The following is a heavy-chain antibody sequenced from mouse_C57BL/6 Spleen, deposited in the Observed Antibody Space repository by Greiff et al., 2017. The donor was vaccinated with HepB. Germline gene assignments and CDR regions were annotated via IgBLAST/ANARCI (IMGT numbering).Heavy chain of an antibody. Sequence: QIQLQQPGAELVKPGASVKLSCKASGYTFTSYWMHWVKQRPGQGLEWIGMIHPNSGSTNYNEKFKSKATLTVDKSSSTAYMQLSSQTSEDSAVYYCAMDDYDYDVWFAYWGQGTLVTVSA. D-gene: IGHD2-4*01. J-gene: IGHJ3*01. CDR3: AMDDYDYDVWFAY. CDR1: GYTFTSYW. CDR2: IHPNSGST. V-gene: IGHV1-64*01.